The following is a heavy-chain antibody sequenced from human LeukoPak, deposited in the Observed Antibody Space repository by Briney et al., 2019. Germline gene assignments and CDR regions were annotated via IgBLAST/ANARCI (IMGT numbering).Heavy chain of an antibody. D-gene: IGHD5-12*01. V-gene: IGHV3-23*01. CDR3: AKCGSSGCHLIDY. CDR2: IRDSGGGT. CDR1: GFTFSSYA. Sequence: GGSLRLSCAASGFTFSSYAMSWVRQAPGKGLEWVSTIRDSGGGTYYADSVKGRFTISRDNSKNTLYLQMDTLRAEDTAVYYCAKCGSSGCHLIDYWGQGTLVTVSS. J-gene: IGHJ4*02.